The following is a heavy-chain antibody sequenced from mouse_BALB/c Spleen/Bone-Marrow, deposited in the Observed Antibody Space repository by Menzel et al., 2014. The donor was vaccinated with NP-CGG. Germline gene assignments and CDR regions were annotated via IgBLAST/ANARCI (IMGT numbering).Heavy chain of an antibody. CDR2: IDPETGGT. D-gene: IGHD2-1*01. CDR1: GYTFTDYE. J-gene: IGHJ4*01. Sequence: QVQLQQSGAELVMPGASVALSCKASGYTFTDYEMHWVKQTPVHGLEWIGAIDPETGGTAYNQKFKGKATLTADKSSSTAYMELRSLTSEDSAVYYCTRSLYGNYVMDFWGQGTSVTVSS. CDR3: TRSLYGNYVMDF. V-gene: IGHV1-15*01.